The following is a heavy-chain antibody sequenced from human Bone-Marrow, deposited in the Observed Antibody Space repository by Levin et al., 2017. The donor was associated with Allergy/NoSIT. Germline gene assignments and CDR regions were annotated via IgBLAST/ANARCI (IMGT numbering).Heavy chain of an antibody. D-gene: IGHD5-24*01. CDR2: IKEDGSEK. Sequence: SCAASGFTFSNSWMSWVRQAPGKGLEWVANIKEDGSEKYYVDSVKGRFTIPRDNAKNSLFVQMNSLRVEDTAVYYCARDQFRRATIGARWFDPWGQGTLVTVSS. V-gene: IGHV3-7*01. CDR3: ARDQFRRATIGARWFDP. J-gene: IGHJ5*02. CDR1: GFTFSNSW.